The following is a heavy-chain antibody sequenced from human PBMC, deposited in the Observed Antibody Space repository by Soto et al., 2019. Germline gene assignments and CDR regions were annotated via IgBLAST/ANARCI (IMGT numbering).Heavy chain of an antibody. D-gene: IGHD2-8*01. V-gene: IGHV3-9*01. J-gene: IGHJ4*02. CDR1: GFTFDYYA. CDR2: ISWNSGNI. Sequence: GGSLILSCGASGFTFDYYAMHWVRQAPGKGLEWVSGISWNSGNIGYADSVKGRFTISRDNAKNSLYLQMNSLRPEDTALYYCAKDKERYCTNGVCPFDYWGQGTLVTVSS. CDR3: AKDKERYCTNGVCPFDY.